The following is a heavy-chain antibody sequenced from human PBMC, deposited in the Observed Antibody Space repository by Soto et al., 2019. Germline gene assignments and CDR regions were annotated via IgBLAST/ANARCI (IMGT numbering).Heavy chain of an antibody. V-gene: IGHV3-30*18. J-gene: IGHJ4*02. Sequence: GGSLRLSCAASGFTFSSYAIHWVRQAPGKGLEWVSLISYDGRNGYYADSVKGRFTISRDNSKNTLYLQMNSLRPEDTAVYYCAKGGFDTSSYFFDYWGQGALVTVSS. D-gene: IGHD6-6*01. CDR1: GFTFSSYA. CDR3: AKGGFDTSSYFFDY. CDR2: ISYDGRNG.